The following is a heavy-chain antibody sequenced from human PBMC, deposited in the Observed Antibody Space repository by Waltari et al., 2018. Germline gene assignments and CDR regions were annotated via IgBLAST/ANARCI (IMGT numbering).Heavy chain of an antibody. V-gene: IGHV3-53*01. D-gene: IGHD5-12*01. J-gene: IGHJ4*02. Sequence: EVQLVESGGGLIQPGASLRPSCAASGFTLNNHHMSWVRQAPGKGLEWVSVIYAGSGGTFYAESVKGRFTISRDNSKNTLYLDLNRLTAEDTAVYYCARAGLGSPLQWLQLLDSWGRGTLVTVSS. CDR3: ARAGLGSPLQWLQLLDS. CDR2: IYAGSGGT. CDR1: GFTLNNHH.